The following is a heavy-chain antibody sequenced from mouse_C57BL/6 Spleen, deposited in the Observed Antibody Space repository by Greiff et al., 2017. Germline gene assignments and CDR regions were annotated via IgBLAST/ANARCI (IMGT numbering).Heavy chain of an antibody. V-gene: IGHV2-5*01. CDR3: AIYGSSFAY. CDR1: GFSFTSYG. Sequence: QVQLQQSGPGLVQPSPSLSITCTVSGFSFTSYGVHWVRQSPGKGLEWLGVICRGGSTDYIAEFMSRLRITKDNSKCQVFFKMSSLQADDSAIYYCAIYGSSFAYWGQGTLVTVSA. D-gene: IGHD1-1*01. CDR2: ICRGGST. J-gene: IGHJ3*01.